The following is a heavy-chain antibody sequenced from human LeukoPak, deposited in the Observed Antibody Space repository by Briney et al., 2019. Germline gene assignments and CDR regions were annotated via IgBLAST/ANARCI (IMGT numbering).Heavy chain of an antibody. J-gene: IGHJ3*02. D-gene: IGHD3-3*01. CDR3: ARSPRKDFGVVPFRAFDI. Sequence: GRSLRLSCAASGFTFNSYAMHWVRQAPGKGLEWVAVISSDGSNKYYADSVKGRFTISRDNSKNTLYLQMNSLRSEDTAVYYCARSPRKDFGVVPFRAFDIWGQGTMVTVSS. V-gene: IGHV3-30-3*01. CDR1: GFTFNSYA. CDR2: ISSDGSNK.